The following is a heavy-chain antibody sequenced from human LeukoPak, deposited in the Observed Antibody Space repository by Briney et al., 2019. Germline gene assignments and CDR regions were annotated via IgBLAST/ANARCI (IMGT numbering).Heavy chain of an antibody. D-gene: IGHD2-15*01. CDR3: ARERGSWHYFDY. V-gene: IGHV3-66*01. CDR1: GFTVSSNY. CDR2: IYSDGST. Sequence: PGGSLRLSCAASGFTVSSNYMSWVRQAPGKGLEWVSIIYSDGSTYYADSVKGRFTISRDNAKNSLYLQMNSLRAEDTAVYYCARERGSWHYFDYWGQGTRVSVSS. J-gene: IGHJ4*02.